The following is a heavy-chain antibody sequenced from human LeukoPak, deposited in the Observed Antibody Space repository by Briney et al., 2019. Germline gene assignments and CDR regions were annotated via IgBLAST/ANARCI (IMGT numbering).Heavy chain of an antibody. D-gene: IGHD3-10*01. J-gene: IGHJ4*02. Sequence: GGSLRLSCAASGFTFSSYAGHWVRQAPGKGLEWVAVISYDGSNKYYADSVKGRFTISRDNSKNTLYLQMNSLRAEDTAVYYCARDANYYGSGTIDGDFDYWGQGTLVTVSS. CDR1: GFTFSSYA. CDR2: ISYDGSNK. V-gene: IGHV3-30-3*01. CDR3: ARDANYYGSGTIDGDFDY.